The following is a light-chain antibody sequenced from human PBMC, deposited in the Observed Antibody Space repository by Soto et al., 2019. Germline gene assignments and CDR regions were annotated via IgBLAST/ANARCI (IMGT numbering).Light chain of an antibody. Sequence: DIQMTQSPSSLSASVGDRVTITCQASQDIRKFLNWYQQKPGKAPKLLINDASNLETGVPSRFSGSGSGTDFTFTINSLQPEDIATYYCQQYKSFSLTFGGGTRVEVK. CDR1: QDIRKF. J-gene: IGKJ4*01. V-gene: IGKV1-33*01. CDR3: QQYKSFSLT. CDR2: DAS.